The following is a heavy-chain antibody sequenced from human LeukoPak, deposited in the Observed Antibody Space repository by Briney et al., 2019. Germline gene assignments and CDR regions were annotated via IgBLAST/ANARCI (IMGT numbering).Heavy chain of an antibody. CDR2: ISYDGNNQ. CDR3: ARVGSRYCSGANCYDGF. CDR1: GFTFSSLA. J-gene: IGHJ4*02. V-gene: IGHV3-30-3*01. Sequence: GGSLRLSCAASGFTFSSLAMHWVRQAPGKGLEWVAFISYDGNNQYYADSVKGRFTISRDNSKNTLYLQMNNLRAEDTAIYYCARVGSRYCSGANCYDGFWGQGTLVSVSS. D-gene: IGHD2-15*01.